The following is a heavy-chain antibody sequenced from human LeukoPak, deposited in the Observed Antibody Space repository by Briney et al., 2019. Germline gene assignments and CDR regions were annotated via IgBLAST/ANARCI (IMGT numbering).Heavy chain of an antibody. V-gene: IGHV6-1*01. CDR3: ARDSLLWFGELLSVFDY. J-gene: IGHJ4*02. CDR2: TYYKSKWYN. Sequence: SQTLSLTCAISGDSVSSNSAAWSWIRQSPSRGLEWLGRTYYKSKWYNDYAVSVKSRITVNPDTSKNQFSLQLNSVTPEDTAVYYCARDSLLWFGELLSVFDYWGQGTLVTVSS. D-gene: IGHD3-10*01. CDR1: GDSVSSNSAA.